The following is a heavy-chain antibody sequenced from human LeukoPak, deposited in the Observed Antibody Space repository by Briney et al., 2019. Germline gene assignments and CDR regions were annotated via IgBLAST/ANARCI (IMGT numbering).Heavy chain of an antibody. CDR3: ARGTMFPYYFDY. CDR1: GFTFSSYW. V-gene: IGHV3-21*01. D-gene: IGHD3-10*02. Sequence: GGSLRLSCAASGFTFSSYWMHWVRQAPGKGLEWVSFISSSSSYIYYADSLKGRFTISRDNAKNSLYLQMNSLRAEDTAVYYCARGTMFPYYFDYWGQGTLVTVSS. CDR2: ISSSSSYI. J-gene: IGHJ4*02.